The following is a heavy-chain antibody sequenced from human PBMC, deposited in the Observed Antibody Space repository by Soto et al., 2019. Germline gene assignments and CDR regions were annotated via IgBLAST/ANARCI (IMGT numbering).Heavy chain of an antibody. CDR1: GGPISSSNW. D-gene: IGHD6-19*01. J-gene: IGHJ4*02. Sequence: TSETLSLTCAVSGGPISSSNWWSWVRQPPGKGLECIGEIYHSGSTNYNPSLKSRVTISVDKSKNQFSLKLSSVTAADTAVYYCARDVVAVAGGFDYWGQGTLVTV. V-gene: IGHV4-4*02. CDR2: IYHSGST. CDR3: ARDVVAVAGGFDY.